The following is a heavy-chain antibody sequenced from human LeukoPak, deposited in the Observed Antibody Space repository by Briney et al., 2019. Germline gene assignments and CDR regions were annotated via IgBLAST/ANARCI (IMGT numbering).Heavy chain of an antibody. J-gene: IGHJ4*02. V-gene: IGHV4-4*02. CDR1: GGSIRSTNW. D-gene: IGHD5-18*01. CDR3: VSPRGFSYGYFDY. CDR2: INHSGIT. Sequence: PSETLSLTCGVSGGSIRSTNWWSWVRQPPGQGLEWIGEINHSGITNYNPSPKSRVTISVDTSKNQFSLKLGSVSATDTAVYYCVSPRGFSYGYFDYWGQGTLVTVSS.